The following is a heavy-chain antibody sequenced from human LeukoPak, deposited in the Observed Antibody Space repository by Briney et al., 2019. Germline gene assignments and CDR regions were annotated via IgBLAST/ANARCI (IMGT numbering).Heavy chain of an antibody. V-gene: IGHV1-18*01. CDR3: ALSGTRYNSAWCRI. CDR1: GYLFISHG. CDR2: ISTYSANA. Sequence: ASVKVSCKASGYLFISHGLTWVRQAPGQGLEWMGWISTYSANATYAQNFQGRVTMTTDTSTETAYLELSSLRSDDTAVYYWALSGTRYNSAWCRIWGQGTLVTVSS. D-gene: IGHD6-19*01. J-gene: IGHJ4*02.